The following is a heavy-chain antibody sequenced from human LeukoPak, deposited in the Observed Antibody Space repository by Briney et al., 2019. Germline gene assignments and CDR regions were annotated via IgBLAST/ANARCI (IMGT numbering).Heavy chain of an antibody. V-gene: IGHV4-4*07. Sequence: SETLSLTCTVSGNSFGDYYWSWIRQPAGKGLEWIGRIYTSGSTTYNPSLKSRVTMSVDTSKSQFSLNLMSVTAADTAVYYCARDRSDSIVGALYYFDYWGQGTLVTVSS. D-gene: IGHD1-26*01. CDR2: IYTSGST. J-gene: IGHJ4*02. CDR1: GNSFGDYY. CDR3: ARDRSDSIVGALYYFDY.